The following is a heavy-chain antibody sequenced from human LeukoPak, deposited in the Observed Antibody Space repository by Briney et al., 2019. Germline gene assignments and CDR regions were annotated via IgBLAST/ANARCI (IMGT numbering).Heavy chain of an antibody. J-gene: IGHJ3*02. V-gene: IGHV3-11*01. CDR2: IGSSGSTI. CDR3: ARDMTVGDSSATYAVGAFDI. Sequence: AVKLRCYVAASGFTFIYNYLSWMRQAQGQELKGGSYIGSSGSTIDYADSVKGRFTMSRYKAKNSLYLQMNSLRAEDTAVYYCARDMTVGDSSATYAVGAFDIWGQGTMVTVSS. D-gene: IGHD3-22*01. CDR1: GFTFIYNY.